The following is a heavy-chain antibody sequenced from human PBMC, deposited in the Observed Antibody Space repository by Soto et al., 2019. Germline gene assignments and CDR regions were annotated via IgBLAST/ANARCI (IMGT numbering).Heavy chain of an antibody. CDR1: GGSISSSSYY. Sequence: SETLSLTCTVSGGSISSSSYYWGWIRQPPGKGLEWIGSTYYSGSTYYNPSLKSRVTISVDTSKNQFSLKLSSVTAADTAVYYCASVAGANNYYYYYGMDVWGQGTTVTVSS. J-gene: IGHJ6*02. CDR2: TYYSGST. D-gene: IGHD6-19*01. CDR3: ASVAGANNYYYYYGMDV. V-gene: IGHV4-39*01.